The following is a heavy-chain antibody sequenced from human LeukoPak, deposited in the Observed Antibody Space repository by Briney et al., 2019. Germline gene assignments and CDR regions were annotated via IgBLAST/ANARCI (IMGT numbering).Heavy chain of an antibody. J-gene: IGHJ3*02. CDR1: GFTFSKTW. V-gene: IGHV3-7*01. Sequence: PGGSLRLSCAASGFTFSKTWMSWVRQAPGKGLEWVANIKGDGSDKYYVDSVKGRFTVSRDNANNLLHLQMNSLGAEDTAVYFCASGGKLGASDIWGQGTMVTVSP. CDR3: ASGGKLGASDI. D-gene: IGHD3-16*01. CDR2: IKGDGSDK.